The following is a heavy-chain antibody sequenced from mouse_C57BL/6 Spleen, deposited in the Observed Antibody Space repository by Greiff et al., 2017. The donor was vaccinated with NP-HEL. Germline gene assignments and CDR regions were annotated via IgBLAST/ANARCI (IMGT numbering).Heavy chain of an antibody. Sequence: VQLQQSGAELVRPGASVKLSCTASGFNIKDYYMHWVKQRPEQGLEWIGRIDPGDGDTEYAPKLQGKATMTADTSSNTAYLQHSSLTSEDTAVYYVTTSDYSIVYYAIDYWGQGTSVTVSS. J-gene: IGHJ4*01. V-gene: IGHV14-1*01. CDR1: GFNIKDYY. CDR2: IDPGDGDT. D-gene: IGHD2-5*01. CDR3: TTSDYSIVYYAIDY.